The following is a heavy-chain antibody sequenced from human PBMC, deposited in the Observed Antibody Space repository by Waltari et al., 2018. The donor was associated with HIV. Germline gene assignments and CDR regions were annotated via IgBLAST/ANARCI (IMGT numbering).Heavy chain of an antibody. CDR3: ARTPYCVGGDCYARGIYFEF. Sequence: QEQLVQSGAEVKKPGASVKVSCKASRYTFTSHDIHWVRQAPGQGLEWVGWMNTDSGNTGYAQNFQVRVNMTRTTSINTAYLELYSLTSDDTAVYYCARTPYCVGGDCYARGIYFEFWGQGTLVTVSS. V-gene: IGHV1-8*01. CDR2: MNTDSGNT. J-gene: IGHJ4*02. CDR1: RYTFTSHD. D-gene: IGHD2-21*02.